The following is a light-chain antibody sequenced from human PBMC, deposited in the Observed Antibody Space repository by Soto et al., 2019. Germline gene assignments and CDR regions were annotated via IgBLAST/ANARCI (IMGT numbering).Light chain of an antibody. CDR2: DVT. Sequence: QSVLTQPASVSGSPGQSITISCTGTSSDVGGYNYVSWYQQQPGKAPKFMIYDVTNRPSGVSNRFSGSKSGNTASLTISGLQAEDAADYYCCSYTTSNTRQIVFGTGTKVTV. CDR1: SSDVGGYNY. V-gene: IGLV2-14*01. J-gene: IGLJ1*01. CDR3: CSYTTSNTRQIV.